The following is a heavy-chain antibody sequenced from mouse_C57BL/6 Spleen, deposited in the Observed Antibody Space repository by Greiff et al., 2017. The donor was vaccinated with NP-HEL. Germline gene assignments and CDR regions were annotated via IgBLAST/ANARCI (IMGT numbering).Heavy chain of an antibody. CDR3: ARPDYAMDY. Sequence: DVHLVESGGGLVKPGGSLKLSCAASGFTFSDYGMHWVRQAPEKGLEWVAYISSGSSTIYYADTVKGRFTSSRDNAKNTLFLQMTSLRSEDTAMYYCARPDYAMDYWGQRTSVTVSS. V-gene: IGHV5-17*01. CDR2: ISSGSSTI. CDR1: GFTFSDYG. J-gene: IGHJ4*01. D-gene: IGHD2-4*01.